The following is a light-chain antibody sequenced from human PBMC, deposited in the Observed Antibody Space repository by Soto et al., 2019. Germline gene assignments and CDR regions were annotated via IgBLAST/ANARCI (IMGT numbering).Light chain of an antibody. V-gene: IGKV3-11*01. CDR2: DAS. CDR1: QSINSY. CDR3: QQRSNLPLT. J-gene: IGKJ4*01. Sequence: EIVLTQSPATLSLSPGERATLSCRASQSINSYLAWYQQKPGQAPRLLIFDASNRATGIPARFSGSGSGTDFTLTISSLEPEDFAVYYCQQRSNLPLTFGGGTKVEI.